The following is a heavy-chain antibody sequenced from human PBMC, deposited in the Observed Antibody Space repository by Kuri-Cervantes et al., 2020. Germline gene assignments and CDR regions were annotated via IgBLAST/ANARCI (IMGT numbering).Heavy chain of an antibody. CDR2: FGPSADA. Sequence: GGSLRLSCAAFGLTFSTFDMKWVRQGPGRGLEWVSTFGPSADANYPDSVQGRLTISRENAKNSLYLQMNSLRAEDTAVYYCARDQRHYYDSSGHYYFDYWGQGTLVTVSS. CDR1: GLTFSTFD. CDR3: ARDQRHYYDSSGHYYFDY. J-gene: IGHJ4*02. D-gene: IGHD3-22*01. V-gene: IGHV3-13*01.